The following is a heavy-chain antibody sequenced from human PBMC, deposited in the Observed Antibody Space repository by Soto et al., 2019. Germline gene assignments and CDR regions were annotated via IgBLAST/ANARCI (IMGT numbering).Heavy chain of an antibody. CDR1: GYTFTSYG. J-gene: IGHJ3*02. CDR2: ISAYNGST. V-gene: IGHV1-18*01. Sequence: GASVKVSCKASGYTFTSYGISWVRQAPGQGLEWMGWISAYNGSTNYAQKLQGRVTMTTDTSTSTAYMELRSLRSDDTAVYYCARGRRRYQLLSSGRAESGAFDIWGQGTMVTVSS. CDR3: ARGRRRYQLLSSGRAESGAFDI. D-gene: IGHD2-2*01.